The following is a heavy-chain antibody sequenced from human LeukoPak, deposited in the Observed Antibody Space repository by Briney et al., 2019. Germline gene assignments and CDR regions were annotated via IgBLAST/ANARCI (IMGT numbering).Heavy chain of an antibody. D-gene: IGHD2-15*01. J-gene: IGHJ4*02. V-gene: IGHV1-69*04. CDR1: GDTFIPYT. CDR2: IIPSLDVA. CDR3: ARDHCTPGTCLGGH. Sequence: SVKVSCKASGDTFIPYTFSWVRQAPGQGLEWIGRIIPSLDVANYAQKFQGRVTLSVDRDTATTYMEVTSLRSEDTAIYYCARDHCTPGTCLGGHWGQGTLVPVSS.